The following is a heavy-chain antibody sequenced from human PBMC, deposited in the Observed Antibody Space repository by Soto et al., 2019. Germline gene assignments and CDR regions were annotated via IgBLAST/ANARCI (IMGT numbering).Heavy chain of an antibody. D-gene: IGHD2-15*01. Sequence: QVQLQESGPGLVKPSETLSLTCTVSGGSISSYYWSWIRQPPGKGLEWIGYIYYSGSTNYNPSLKSRVTISVDTSKNQFSLKLSSVTAADTAAYYCARHLPNCSGGSCYSYYYYGMDVWGQGTTVTVSS. CDR1: GGSISSYY. CDR3: ARHLPNCSGGSCYSYYYYGMDV. V-gene: IGHV4-59*08. J-gene: IGHJ6*02. CDR2: IYYSGST.